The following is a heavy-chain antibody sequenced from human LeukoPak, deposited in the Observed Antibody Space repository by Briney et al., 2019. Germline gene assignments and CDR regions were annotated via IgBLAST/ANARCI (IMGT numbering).Heavy chain of an antibody. CDR2: ISSSSSYI. D-gene: IGHD2-2*01. Sequence: GGYLRLSCAASGFTFSSYSMKWVRQAPGKGLEWVSSISSSSSYIYYADSVKGRFTISRDNAKNSLYLQMNSLRAEDTATYYCARGLPATLLDYWGQGTLVTVSS. CDR3: ARGLPATLLDY. CDR1: GFTFSSYS. J-gene: IGHJ4*02. V-gene: IGHV3-21*04.